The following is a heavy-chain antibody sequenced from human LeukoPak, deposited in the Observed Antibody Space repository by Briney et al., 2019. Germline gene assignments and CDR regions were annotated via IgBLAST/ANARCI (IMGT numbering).Heavy chain of an antibody. CDR1: GGSISSSSYY. D-gene: IGHD3-3*01. CDR2: IYYSGST. J-gene: IGHJ6*03. V-gene: IGHV4-39*07. CDR3: ARKTYYDFWSGLGHYYMDV. Sequence: SETLSLTCTVSGGSISSSSYYWGWIRQPPGKGLEWVGSIYYSGSTYYNPSLKSRVTISVDTSKNQFSLKLSSVTAADTAVYYCARKTYYDFWSGLGHYYMDVWGKGTTVTVSS.